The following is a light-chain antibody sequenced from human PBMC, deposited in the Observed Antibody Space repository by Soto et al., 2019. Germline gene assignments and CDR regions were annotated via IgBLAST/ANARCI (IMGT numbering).Light chain of an antibody. Sequence: QSALTQPASVSGSPGQSITISCTGTSSDVGGYNYVSWYQHHPGKAPKVMIYEVSNRPSGVSNRFSGSKSGNTASLTISGLQAEDEADYYCSSYTSTSSGVFGGGTKLTVL. CDR1: SSDVGGYNY. CDR2: EVS. CDR3: SSYTSTSSGV. V-gene: IGLV2-14*01. J-gene: IGLJ3*02.